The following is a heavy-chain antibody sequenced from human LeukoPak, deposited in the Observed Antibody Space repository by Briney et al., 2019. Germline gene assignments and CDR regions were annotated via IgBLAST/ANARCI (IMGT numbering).Heavy chain of an antibody. Sequence: PSETLSLTCTVSGGSISSSSYYWSWIRQPPGKGLEWIGEINHSGSTNYNPSLKSRVTISVDTSKNQFSLKLSSVTAADTAVYYCASTYGSGTGNWFDPWGQGTLVTVSS. D-gene: IGHD3-10*01. CDR2: INHSGST. CDR1: GGSISSSSYY. V-gene: IGHV4-39*07. J-gene: IGHJ5*02. CDR3: ASTYGSGTGNWFDP.